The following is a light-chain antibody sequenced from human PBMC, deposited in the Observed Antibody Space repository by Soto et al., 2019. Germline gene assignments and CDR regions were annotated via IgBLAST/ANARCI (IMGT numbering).Light chain of an antibody. CDR1: QSVSSN. V-gene: IGKV3-15*01. CDR3: QQSNNWSYT. Sequence: EIVMTQSPATLSVSPGERATLSCRASQSVSSNLAWYQQKPGQAPRLLFYGASTRATGLPARFSGSGSGTDFTLTISSLQSEDFAVFYCQQSNNWSYTFGQGTKLEIK. CDR2: GAS. J-gene: IGKJ2*01.